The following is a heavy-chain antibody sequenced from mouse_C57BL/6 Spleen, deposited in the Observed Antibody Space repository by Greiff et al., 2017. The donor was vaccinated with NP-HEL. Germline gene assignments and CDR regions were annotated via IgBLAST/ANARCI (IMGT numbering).Heavy chain of an antibody. Sequence: DVQLQESEGGLVQPGSSMKLSCTASGFTFSDYYMAWVRQVPEKGLEWVANINYDGSSTYYLDSLKSRFIISRDNAKNILYLQMSSLKSEDTATYYCARVGDQKYFDYWGQGTTLTVSS. CDR2: INYDGSST. D-gene: IGHD2-13*01. CDR3: ARVGDQKYFDY. V-gene: IGHV5-16*01. J-gene: IGHJ2*01. CDR1: GFTFSDYY.